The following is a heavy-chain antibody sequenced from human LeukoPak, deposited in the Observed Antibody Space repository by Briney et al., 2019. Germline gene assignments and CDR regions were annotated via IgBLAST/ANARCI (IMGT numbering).Heavy chain of an antibody. Sequence: SETLSLTCTVSGDSISGSPYCWAWIRQTPGKGFDWIGSIYHKGNTYYNPSLKSRVVISVDTSKNQFSLKLASLTAADTAVYYCARPPDLAATGYWGQGTLVTVSS. CDR3: ARPPDLAATGY. J-gene: IGHJ4*02. D-gene: IGHD6-13*01. CDR2: IYHKGNT. V-gene: IGHV4-39*01. CDR1: GDSISGSPYC.